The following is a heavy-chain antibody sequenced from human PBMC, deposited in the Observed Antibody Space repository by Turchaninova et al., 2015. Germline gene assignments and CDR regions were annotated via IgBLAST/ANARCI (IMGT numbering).Heavy chain of an antibody. V-gene: IGHV4-34*01. CDR2: INHSGST. CDR1: GGSFSGYY. CDR3: ARPGIAAAGTHAFDI. Sequence: QVQLQQWGAGLLKPSETLSLTCAVHGGSFSGYYWSGIRQPPGKGLEWIGEINHSGSTNYNPSLKSRVTISVDTSKNQFSLKLSSVTAADTAVYYCARPGIAAAGTHAFDIWGQGTMVTVSS. J-gene: IGHJ3*02. D-gene: IGHD6-13*01.